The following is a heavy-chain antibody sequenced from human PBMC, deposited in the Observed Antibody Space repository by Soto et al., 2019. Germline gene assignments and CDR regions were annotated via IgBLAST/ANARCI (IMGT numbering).Heavy chain of an antibody. CDR1: GFTFSSYG. V-gene: IGHV3-33*01. CDR3: ARVPAKASLGYFQH. D-gene: IGHD2-2*01. CDR2: IWYDGSNK. Sequence: QVQLVESGGGVVQPGRSLRLSCAASGFTFSSYGMHWVRQARGKGLEWVAVIWYDGSNKYYADSVKGRFTISRDNSKNTRSLQMNSLRAEDTAVYYCARVPAKASLGYFQHWGQGTLVTVSS. J-gene: IGHJ1*01.